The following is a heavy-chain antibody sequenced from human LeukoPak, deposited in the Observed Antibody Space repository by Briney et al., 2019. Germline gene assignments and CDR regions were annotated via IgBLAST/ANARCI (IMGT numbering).Heavy chain of an antibody. Sequence: GGFLRLSCAASGFTFSDYAMNWVRQAPGKGLEWVAVISYDGSDKYYADSVKGRFTISRDNSKNTLYLQMNSLRAEDTAMYYCARFYCGGDCYFYFDYWGQGTLVTVSS. V-gene: IGHV3-30*04. CDR2: ISYDGSDK. CDR3: ARFYCGGDCYFYFDY. J-gene: IGHJ4*02. CDR1: GFTFSDYA. D-gene: IGHD2-21*02.